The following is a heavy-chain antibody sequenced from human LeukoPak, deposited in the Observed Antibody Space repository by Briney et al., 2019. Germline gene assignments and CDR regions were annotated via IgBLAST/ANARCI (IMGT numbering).Heavy chain of an antibody. Sequence: PSETLSLTCAVYGGSFSGYYWSWIRQPPGKGLEWIGEINHSGSTNYNPSLKSRVTISVDTSKNQISLKLSSVTAADTAVYYCARRTSSGWFDPWGQGTLVTVSS. CDR1: GGSFSGYY. V-gene: IGHV4-34*01. CDR2: INHSGST. J-gene: IGHJ5*02. D-gene: IGHD3-10*01. CDR3: ARRTSSGWFDP.